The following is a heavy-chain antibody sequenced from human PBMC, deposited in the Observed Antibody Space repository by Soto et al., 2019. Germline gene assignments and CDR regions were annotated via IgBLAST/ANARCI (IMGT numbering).Heavy chain of an antibody. J-gene: IGHJ4*02. D-gene: IGHD3-9*01. CDR3: ATGHYDILTGDQDNDY. CDR2: FDPEDGET. CDR1: GYTLTELF. V-gene: IGHV1-24*01. Sequence: GAPVKVACKVSGYTLTELFMHWVRKAXGKGLEWMGGFDPEDGETIYAQKFQGRVTMTEDTSTDTAYMELSSLRSEDTAVYYCATGHYDILTGDQDNDYWGQGTQVTVSS.